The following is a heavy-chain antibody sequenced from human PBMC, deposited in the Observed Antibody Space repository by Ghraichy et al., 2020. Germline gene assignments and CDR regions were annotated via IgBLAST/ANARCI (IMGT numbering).Heavy chain of an antibody. CDR3: AREGLSPQDYDYVWGSYRQLGIDY. V-gene: IGHV3-48*02. J-gene: IGHJ4*02. CDR2: ISSSSSTI. CDR1: GFTFSSYS. Sequence: GGALRLSCAASGFTFSSYSMNWVRQAPGKGLEWVSYISSSSSTIYYADSVKGRFTISRDNAKNSLYLQMNSLRDEDTAVYYCAREGLSPQDYDYVWGSYRQLGIDYWGQGTLVTVSS. D-gene: IGHD3-16*02.